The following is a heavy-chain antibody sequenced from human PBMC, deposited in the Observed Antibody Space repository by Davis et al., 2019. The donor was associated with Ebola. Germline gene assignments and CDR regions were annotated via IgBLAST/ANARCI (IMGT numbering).Heavy chain of an antibody. V-gene: IGHV3-30*01. D-gene: IGHD4-17*01. CDR3: AIDADYGEYGWFDP. CDR1: EFTFRDYS. J-gene: IGHJ5*02. CDR2: ISYDGSNR. Sequence: GESLKISCVASEFTFRDYSVNWARQAPGKGLEWVAIISYDGSNRFYADSVKGRFTISRDNSKNTVFLQMNSLRPEDTATYYCAIDADYGEYGWFDPWGQGTLVIVSS.